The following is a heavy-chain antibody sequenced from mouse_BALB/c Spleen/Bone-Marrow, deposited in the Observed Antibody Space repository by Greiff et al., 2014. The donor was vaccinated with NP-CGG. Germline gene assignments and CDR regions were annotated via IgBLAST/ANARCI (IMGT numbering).Heavy chain of an antibody. J-gene: IGHJ2*01. D-gene: IGHD2-1*01. CDR3: ARYGNYFDY. CDR2: IYYSGTI. V-gene: IGHV3-5*02. Sequence: EVKLVESGPGLVKPSQTVSLTCTVTGISITTGNYRWSWIRQFPGNKLEWIGYIYYSGTITYNPSLTSRTTITRDTSKNQFFLELNSLTAEDTATYYCARYGNYFDYWGQGTTLTVSS. CDR1: GISITTGNYR.